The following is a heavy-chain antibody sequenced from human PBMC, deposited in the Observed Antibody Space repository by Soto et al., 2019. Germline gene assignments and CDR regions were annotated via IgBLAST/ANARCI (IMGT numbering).Heavy chain of an antibody. V-gene: IGHV5-51*01. CDR3: ARQDYSNYRGGMDV. J-gene: IGHJ6*02. D-gene: IGHD2-2*01. CDR2: IYPSDSDI. Sequence: PGESLKISCKTSGYSFTSHWIAWVRQMPGKGLEWMGIIYPSDSDIRYRPSLQGQVTISVDKSISTAYLQWSSLKASDTATYYCARQDYSNYRGGMDVWGQGTTVTVS. CDR1: GYSFTSHW.